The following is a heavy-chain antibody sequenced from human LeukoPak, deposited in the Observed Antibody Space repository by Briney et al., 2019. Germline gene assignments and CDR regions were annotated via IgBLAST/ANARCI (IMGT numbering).Heavy chain of an antibody. J-gene: IGHJ4*02. CDR3: ARYSNYVTIDY. Sequence: GGSLRLSCAASGFTFSSYAMSWVRQAPGKGLEWVSAISGSGSTMYYADSVKGRFTISRDNAKNSLYLQMNSLRAEDTAVYYCARYSNYVTIDYWGQGTLVTVSS. D-gene: IGHD4-11*01. CDR1: GFTFSSYA. V-gene: IGHV3-23*01. CDR2: ISGSGSTM.